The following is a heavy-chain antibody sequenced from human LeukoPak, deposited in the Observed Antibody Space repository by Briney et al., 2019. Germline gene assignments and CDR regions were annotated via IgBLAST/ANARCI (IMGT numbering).Heavy chain of an antibody. CDR1: GYTFTSYY. J-gene: IGHJ4*02. CDR3: ARVGPGATFDY. V-gene: IGHV1-46*03. CDR2: INPSGGST. D-gene: IGHD7-27*01. Sequence: ASVKVSCKASGYTFTSYYMHWVRQAPGQGLEWMGIINPSGGSTSYAQKFQGRVTMTRDTSTSTVYMELISLRSEDTAVYYCARVGPGATFDYWGQGTLVTVSS.